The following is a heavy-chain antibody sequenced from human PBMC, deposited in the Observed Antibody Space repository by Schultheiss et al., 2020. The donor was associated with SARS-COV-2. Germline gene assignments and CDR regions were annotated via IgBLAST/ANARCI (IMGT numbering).Heavy chain of an antibody. D-gene: IGHD3-16*01. CDR1: GFTFSSYG. V-gene: IGHV3-33*03. Sequence: GESLKISCAASGFTFSSYGMHWVRQAPGKGLEWVAVIWYDGSNKYYADSVKGRFTISRDNAKNSLYLQMNSLRAEDTALYYCAKDIGVMGNDAFDIWGQGTMVTVSS. CDR3: AKDIGVMGNDAFDI. CDR2: IWYDGSNK. J-gene: IGHJ3*02.